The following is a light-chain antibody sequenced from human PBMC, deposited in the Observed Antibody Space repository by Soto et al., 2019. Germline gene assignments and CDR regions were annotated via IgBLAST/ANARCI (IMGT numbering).Light chain of an antibody. Sequence: SALTQPASVSGSPGQSITISCTGISADVGTSNFVSWYQHHPGKAPRLIIYDVTDRPSGVSNRFSGSKSGDTASLTISGLQAEDEADYYCTSYRRGPLYVFGTGTKVTVL. CDR3: TSYRRGPLYV. CDR2: DVT. CDR1: SADVGTSNF. J-gene: IGLJ1*01. V-gene: IGLV2-14*03.